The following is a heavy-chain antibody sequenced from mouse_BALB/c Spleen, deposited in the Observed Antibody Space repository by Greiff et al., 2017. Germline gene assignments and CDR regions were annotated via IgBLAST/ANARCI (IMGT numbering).Heavy chain of an antibody. CDR1: GFTFSSFG. CDR3: TSEDGNYFFAY. D-gene: IGHD2-1*01. CDR2: ISSGGSYT. V-gene: IGHV5-6-4*01. J-gene: IGHJ3*01. Sequence: EVKLMESGGGLVQPGGSRKLSCAVSGFTFSSFGMHWVRQAPEKGLEWVAYISSGGSYTYYPDSVKGRFTISRDNAKNTLYLQMSSLKSEDTAMYNCTSEDGNYFFAYWGQGTLVTVSA.